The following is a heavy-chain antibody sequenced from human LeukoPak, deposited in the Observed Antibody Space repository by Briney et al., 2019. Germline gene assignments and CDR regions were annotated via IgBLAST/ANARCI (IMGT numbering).Heavy chain of an antibody. Sequence: GGSLRLSCAASEFSFSTYNMNWVRQAPGKGLEWISYISSSSSTIYYADSVKGRFTISRDNAKNSLYLQMNSLRAEDTAVYYCAREVYYYDSSDYYYSGGFGYWGQGTLVTVSS. CDR1: EFSFSTYN. J-gene: IGHJ4*02. CDR2: ISSSSSTI. CDR3: AREVYYYDSSDYYYSGGFGY. V-gene: IGHV3-48*01. D-gene: IGHD3-22*01.